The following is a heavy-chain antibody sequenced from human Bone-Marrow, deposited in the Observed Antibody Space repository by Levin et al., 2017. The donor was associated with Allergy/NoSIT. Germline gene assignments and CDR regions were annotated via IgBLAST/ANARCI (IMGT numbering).Heavy chain of an antibody. D-gene: IGHD5-12*01. CDR2: IGASGVYT. CDR1: GFTFNAYT. V-gene: IGHV3-21*04. J-gene: IGHJ4*02. Sequence: PGESLKISCAASGFTFNAYTMNWVRQAPGKGLEWVASIGASGVYTFYADSVGGRFSISKDDTQNSLYLQMNSLRVEDTAVYYCAKEYRGYTGYDYWGQGTLVTVSS. CDR3: AKEYRGYTGYDY.